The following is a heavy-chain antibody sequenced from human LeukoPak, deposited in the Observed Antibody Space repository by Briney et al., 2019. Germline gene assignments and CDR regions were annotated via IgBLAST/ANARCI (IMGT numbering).Heavy chain of an antibody. CDR3: ARGGAPDYDFWSGYYNYYYGMDV. Sequence: SETLSLTCTVSGGSISSYYWSWVRQPAGKGLEWIGRIYTSGSTNYDPSLKSRVTMSVDTSKNQFSLKLSSVTAADTAVYYCARGGAPDYDFWSGYYNYYYGMDVWGQGTTVTVSS. CDR1: GGSISSYY. J-gene: IGHJ6*02. D-gene: IGHD3-3*01. CDR2: IYTSGST. V-gene: IGHV4-4*07.